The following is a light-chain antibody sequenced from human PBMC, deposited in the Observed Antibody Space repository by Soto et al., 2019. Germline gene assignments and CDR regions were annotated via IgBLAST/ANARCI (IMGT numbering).Light chain of an antibody. CDR3: CSYAGTSTFEWV. Sequence: QAVVTQPASVSGSPGQSIIISCTGTSSDVGNYNLVSWYQQHPGKAPELIIYEVTKRPSGVSNRFSGSKSGNTASLTISGLQAEDEADYYCCSYAGTSTFEWVFGGGTKLTVL. CDR2: EVT. CDR1: SSDVGNYNL. V-gene: IGLV2-23*02. J-gene: IGLJ3*02.